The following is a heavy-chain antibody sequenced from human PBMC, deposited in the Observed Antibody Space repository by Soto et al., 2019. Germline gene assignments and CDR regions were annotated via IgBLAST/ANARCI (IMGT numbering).Heavy chain of an antibody. CDR3: STGGYYFDY. CDR1: GFTFSNAW. J-gene: IGHJ4*02. V-gene: IGHV3-15*01. Sequence: EEQLVESGGGLVKPGGSLRLSCAGSGFTFSNAWMNWVRQAPGKGLEWLGRIKSKVNGGTTDYAAPVTGRFTISRDDSKNTVYLQMDSLRTEDTAVYYCSTGGYYFDYWGQGTLVTVSS. D-gene: IGHD3-10*01. CDR2: IKSKVNGGTT.